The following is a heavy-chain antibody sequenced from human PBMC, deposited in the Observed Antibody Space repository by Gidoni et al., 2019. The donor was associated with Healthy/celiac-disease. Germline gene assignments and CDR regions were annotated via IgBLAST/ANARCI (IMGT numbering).Heavy chain of an antibody. CDR1: GFTFSSYG. J-gene: IGHJ4*02. V-gene: IGHV3-33*01. Sequence: QVQLVESGGGVVQPGRSLRLSCAASGFTFSSYGMHWVRQAPGKGLEWVAVIWFDGSNKYYADSVKGRFTISRDNSKNTLYLQMNSLRAEDTAVYYCASDPYITGTPGGYWGQGTLVTVSS. D-gene: IGHD1-20*01. CDR2: IWFDGSNK. CDR3: ASDPYITGTPGGY.